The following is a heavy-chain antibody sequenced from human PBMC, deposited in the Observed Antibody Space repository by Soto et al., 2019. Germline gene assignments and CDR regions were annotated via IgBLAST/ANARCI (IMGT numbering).Heavy chain of an antibody. CDR1: CGSISSYY. J-gene: IGHJ5*02. Sequence: SETLSLTCTVSCGSISSYYWSWIRQPPGKGLEWIGYIYYSGSTNYNPSLKSRVTISVDTSKNQFSLKLSSVTAADTAVYYCARGSLTIFGVVSRRYNWFDPWGQGTLVTVSS. CDR2: IYYSGST. V-gene: IGHV4-59*01. D-gene: IGHD3-3*01. CDR3: ARGSLTIFGVVSRRYNWFDP.